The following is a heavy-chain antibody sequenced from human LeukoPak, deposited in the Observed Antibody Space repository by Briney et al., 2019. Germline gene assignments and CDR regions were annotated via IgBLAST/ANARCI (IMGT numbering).Heavy chain of an antibody. V-gene: IGHV4-38-2*02. CDR2: IYHSGST. CDR1: GYSISSGYY. Sequence: SETLSLTCTVSGYSISSGYYWGWIRQPPGKGLEWIGSIYHSGSTYYNPSLKSRVTISVDTSKNQFSLKLSSVTAADTAVYYCARASDPPDIWGQGTMVTVTS. CDR3: ARASDPPDI. J-gene: IGHJ3*02.